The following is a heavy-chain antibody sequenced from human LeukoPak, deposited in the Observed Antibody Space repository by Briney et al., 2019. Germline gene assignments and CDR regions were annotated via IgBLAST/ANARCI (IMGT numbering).Heavy chain of an antibody. V-gene: IGHV4-34*01. CDR1: GGSFSGYY. Sequence: SETLSLTCAVYGGSFSGYYWSWIRQPPGKGLEWIGEINHSGSTNYNPSLKSRVTISVDTSKNQFSLKLSSVTAADTAVYYCARHLPLLRYFDWHKRYFDYWGQGTLVTVSS. J-gene: IGHJ4*02. D-gene: IGHD3-9*01. CDR2: INHSGST. CDR3: ARHLPLLRYFDWHKRYFDY.